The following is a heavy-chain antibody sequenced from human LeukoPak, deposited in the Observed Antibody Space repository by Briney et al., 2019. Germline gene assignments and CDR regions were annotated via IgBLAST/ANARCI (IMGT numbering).Heavy chain of an antibody. CDR1: GFTFSSYA. Sequence: PGGSLRLSCAASGFTFSSYAMSWVRQAPGRGLEWVSVISGSAGSTFYADSVKGRFTISRDNSKNTVYLQMNSLRAEDTALYHCGKASYSYYNGMDVWGQGPTVTVSS. V-gene: IGHV3-23*01. CDR3: GKASYSYYNGMDV. CDR2: ISGSAGST. J-gene: IGHJ6*02.